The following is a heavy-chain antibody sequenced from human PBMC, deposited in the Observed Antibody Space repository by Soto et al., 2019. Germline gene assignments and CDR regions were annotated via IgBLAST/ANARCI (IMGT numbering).Heavy chain of an antibody. J-gene: IGHJ5*02. Sequence: SETLSLTCAVSGGSISSSNWWSWVRQPPGKGLEWIGEIYHSGSTNYNPSLKSRVTISVDKSKNQFSLKLSSVTAADTAVYYCARDLAAAAGGGGFDPWGQGTLVTVPQ. D-gene: IGHD6-13*01. V-gene: IGHV4-4*02. CDR3: ARDLAAAAGGGGFDP. CDR2: IYHSGST. CDR1: GGSISSSNW.